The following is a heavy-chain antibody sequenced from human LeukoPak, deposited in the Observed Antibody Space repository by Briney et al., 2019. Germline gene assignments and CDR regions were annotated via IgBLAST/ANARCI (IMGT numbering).Heavy chain of an antibody. CDR1: GGSISSGSYY. V-gene: IGHV4-61*02. Sequence: SETLSLTCTVSGGSISSGSYYWSWIRQPAGTGLEWIGRIYTSGSTNYNPSLKSRVTISVDTSKNQFSLKLSSVTAADTAVYYCARISLLGITDYWGQGTLVTVSS. CDR2: IYTSGST. CDR3: ARISLLGITDY. D-gene: IGHD7-27*01. J-gene: IGHJ4*02.